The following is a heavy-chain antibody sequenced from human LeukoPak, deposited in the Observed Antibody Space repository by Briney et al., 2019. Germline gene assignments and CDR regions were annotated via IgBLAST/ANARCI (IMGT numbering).Heavy chain of an antibody. CDR3: TRRSTNGTNCFDP. CDR2: IKSKANSYAT. D-gene: IGHD1-1*01. V-gene: IGHV3-73*01. CDR1: GFTFSGSA. Sequence: GGSLRLSCAASGFTFSGSAMHWVRQASGKGLEWVGRIKSKANSYATTYAASVKARFTISRDDSKNTAYLQMNSLKTEDTAMYYCTRRSTNGTNCFDPWGQGTLVTVSS. J-gene: IGHJ5*02.